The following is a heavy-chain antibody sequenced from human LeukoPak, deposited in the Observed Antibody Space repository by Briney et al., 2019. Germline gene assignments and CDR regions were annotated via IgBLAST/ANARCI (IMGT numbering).Heavy chain of an antibody. CDR1: GGSFSGYY. CDR2: IYYSGST. Sequence: SETLSLTCAVFGGSFSGYYWTWIRQPPGKGLEWIGSIYYSGSTYYNPSLKSRVTISVDTSKNQFSLKLSSVTAADTAVYYCARRANYGDYGTDDYWGQGTLVTVSS. J-gene: IGHJ4*02. D-gene: IGHD4-17*01. V-gene: IGHV4-34*09. CDR3: ARRANYGDYGTDDY.